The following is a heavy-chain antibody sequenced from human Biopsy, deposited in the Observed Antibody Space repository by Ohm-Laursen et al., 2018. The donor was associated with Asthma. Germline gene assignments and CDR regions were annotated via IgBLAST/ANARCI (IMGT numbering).Heavy chain of an antibody. J-gene: IGHJ4*02. CDR1: RFTYE. CDR3: AREGVAGMHIED. D-gene: IGHD6-19*01. CDR2: ISYDGSSI. V-gene: IGHV3-30-3*01. Sequence: SLRLSCAASRFTYEMHWVRQAPGKGLEWVAVISYDGSSIYYADSVKGRFTISRDNSKNTLSLQMNSLTAEDTAVYYCAREGVAGMHIEDWGQGTPVTVSS.